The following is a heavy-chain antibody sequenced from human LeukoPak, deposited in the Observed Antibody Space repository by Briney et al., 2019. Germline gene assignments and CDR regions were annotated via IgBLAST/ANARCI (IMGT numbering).Heavy chain of an antibody. V-gene: IGHV4-38-2*02. Sequence: PSETLSLTCTVSGYSISSGYYWGWIRQPPGKGLEWIGSIYHSGSTYYNPSLKSRVTISVDTSKNQFSLKLSSVTAADTAVYYCAGGVNWFDPWGQGTLVTVSS. CDR1: GYSISSGYY. CDR3: AGGVNWFDP. D-gene: IGHD3-3*01. CDR2: IYHSGST. J-gene: IGHJ5*02.